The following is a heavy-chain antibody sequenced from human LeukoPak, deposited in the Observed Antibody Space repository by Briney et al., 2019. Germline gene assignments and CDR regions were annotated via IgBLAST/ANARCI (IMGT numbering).Heavy chain of an antibody. D-gene: IGHD1-26*01. V-gene: IGHV3-23*01. Sequence: GGSLRLSCVASGFSFSRNAMTWLRQPPGKGLEWVSGVGATNSDTSYAVSVRGRFTISRDNSKNTVSLVMNNLRAEDTAMYYCATHDTMVGVSWGQGTLVTVSS. J-gene: IGHJ4*02. CDR1: GFSFSRNA. CDR3: ATHDTMVGVS. CDR2: VGATNSDT.